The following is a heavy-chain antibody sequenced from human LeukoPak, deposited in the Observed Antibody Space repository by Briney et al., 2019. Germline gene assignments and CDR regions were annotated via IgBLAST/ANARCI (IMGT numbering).Heavy chain of an antibody. CDR1: TGAFDNYA. CDR3: ARSLRVSGDFDY. D-gene: IGHD2-8*01. CDR2: IIPIFETT. Sequence: SVKVSCKFSTGAFDNYAVNWVRQAPGQGLEWMGAIIPIFETTNYAPKFQGRITITADGSTGTAYMDLSSLRSEDTAIYYCARSLRVSGDFDYWSQGTQVIAS. J-gene: IGHJ4*02. V-gene: IGHV1-69*01.